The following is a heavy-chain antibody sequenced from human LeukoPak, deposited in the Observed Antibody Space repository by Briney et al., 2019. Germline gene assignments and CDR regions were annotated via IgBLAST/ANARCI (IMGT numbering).Heavy chain of an antibody. CDR3: ATDHLPRFGRTVTGAFDI. V-gene: IGHV1-24*01. J-gene: IGHJ3*02. CDR1: GYTLTELS. CDR2: FDPEDGET. Sequence: ASAKVSCKVSGYTLTELSMHWVRQAPGKGLEWMGGFDPEDGETIYAQKFQGRVTMTEDTSTDTAYMELSSLRSEDTAVYYCATDHLPRFGRTVTGAFDIWGQGTMVTVSS. D-gene: IGHD4-17*01.